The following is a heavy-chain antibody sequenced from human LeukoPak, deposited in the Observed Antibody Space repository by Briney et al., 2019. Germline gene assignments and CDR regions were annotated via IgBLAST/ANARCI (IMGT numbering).Heavy chain of an antibody. V-gene: IGHV4-39*07. CDR3: ARDRFYGGAVAPIDY. CDR1: GFTFSSYG. CDR2: IYYSGST. J-gene: IGHJ4*02. D-gene: IGHD4/OR15-4a*01. Sequence: GSLRLSCAASGFTFSSYGMSWVRQPPGKGLEWIGSIYYSGSTYYNPSLKSRVTISVDTSKNQFSLKLSSVTAADTAVYYCARDRFYGGAVAPIDYWGQGTLVTVSS.